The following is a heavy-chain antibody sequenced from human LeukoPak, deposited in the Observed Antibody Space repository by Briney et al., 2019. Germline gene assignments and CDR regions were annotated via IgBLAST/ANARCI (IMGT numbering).Heavy chain of an antibody. V-gene: IGHV1-46*01. CDR3: AGGRLNRYGGGDY. Sequence: ASVKVSCKASGYTFTSYYMHWVRHAPGQGLEWMGIINPSGGSTSYAQKFQGRVTMTRDMSTSTVYMELSSLRSEDTAVYYCAGGRLNRYGGGDYWGQGTLVTVSS. CDR2: INPSGGST. D-gene: IGHD2-21*01. J-gene: IGHJ4*02. CDR1: GYTFTSYY.